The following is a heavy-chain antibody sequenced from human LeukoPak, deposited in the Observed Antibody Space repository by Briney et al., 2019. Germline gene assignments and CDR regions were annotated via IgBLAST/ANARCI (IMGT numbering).Heavy chain of an antibody. Sequence: ASVKVSCKASGYTFTNYGLIWVRQAPGQGLELLGWISTYNGHTKYTQKLQGRVTMNTDPSTSTAYMALRSLRSADTAVYSCARGAPPRRYYDSSGYYSYYFDYWGQGTLVTVYS. D-gene: IGHD3-22*01. CDR3: ARGAPPRRYYDSSGYYSYYFDY. CDR1: GYTFTNYG. J-gene: IGHJ4*02. V-gene: IGHV1-18*01. CDR2: ISTYNGHT.